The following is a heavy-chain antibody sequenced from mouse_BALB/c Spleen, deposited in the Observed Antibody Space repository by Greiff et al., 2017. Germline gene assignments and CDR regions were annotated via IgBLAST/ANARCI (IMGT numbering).Heavy chain of an antibody. Sequence: QVQLQQSGAELAKPGASVQMSCKASGYTFTSYWMHWVKQRPGQGLEWIGYINPSTGYTEYNQKFKDKATLTADKSSSTAYMQLSSLTSEDSAVYYCSRGDYYGSPYYFDYWGQGTTLTVSS. CDR3: SRGDYYGSPYYFDY. V-gene: IGHV1-7*01. CDR1: GYTFTSYW. D-gene: IGHD1-1*01. J-gene: IGHJ2*01. CDR2: INPSTGYT.